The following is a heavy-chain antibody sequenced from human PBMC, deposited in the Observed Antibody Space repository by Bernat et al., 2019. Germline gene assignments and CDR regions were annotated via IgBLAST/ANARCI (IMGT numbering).Heavy chain of an antibody. J-gene: IGHJ3*02. CDR3: AHRLGSTSVVPDRSDAFDI. Sequence: QITLKESGPTLVKPTQTLTLTCTFSGFSLSTSGVGVGWIRQPPGKALEWLALIYWDDDKRYSPSLKSRLTITKDTSKNQVVLTMTNMDPVDTATYYCAHRLGSTSVVPDRSDAFDIWGQGTMVTVSS. CDR1: GFSLSTSGVG. D-gene: IGHD2-21*02. V-gene: IGHV2-5*02. CDR2: IYWDDDK.